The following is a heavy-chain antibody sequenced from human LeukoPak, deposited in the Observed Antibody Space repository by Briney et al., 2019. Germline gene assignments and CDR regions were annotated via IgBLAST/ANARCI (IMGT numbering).Heavy chain of an antibody. CDR3: AKEALDSSGYYGVGGPGYFDY. CDR1: GFTFSSYG. Sequence: PGGSLRLPCAASGFTFSSYGMHWVRQAPGKGLEWVAFIRYDGSNKYYADSVKGRFTISRDNSKNTLYLQMNSLRAEDTAVYYCAKEALDSSGYYGVGGPGYFDYWGQGTLVTVSS. V-gene: IGHV3-30*02. CDR2: IRYDGSNK. J-gene: IGHJ4*02. D-gene: IGHD3-22*01.